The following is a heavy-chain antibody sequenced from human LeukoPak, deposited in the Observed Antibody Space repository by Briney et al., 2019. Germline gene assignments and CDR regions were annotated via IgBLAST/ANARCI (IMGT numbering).Heavy chain of an antibody. CDR3: ARGYCSSTSCYYASWFDP. CDR1: GFTFSSYW. V-gene: IGHV3-74*01. CDR2: INSDGSYT. D-gene: IGHD2-2*01. J-gene: IGHJ5*02. Sequence: PGGSLRLSCAASGFTFSSYWMHWVRQAPGKGLVWVSRINSDGSYTNYADSVKGRFTISRDNAKNALYLQMNSLRAEDTAVYYCARGYCSSTSCYYASWFDPWGQGTLVTVSS.